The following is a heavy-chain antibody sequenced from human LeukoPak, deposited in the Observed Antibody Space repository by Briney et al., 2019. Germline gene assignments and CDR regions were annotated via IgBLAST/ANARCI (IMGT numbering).Heavy chain of an antibody. V-gene: IGHV1-2*02. J-gene: IGHJ5*02. CDR1: GYTFTGYY. D-gene: IGHD2-15*01. Sequence: ASVKVSCKASGYTFTGYYMHWVRQAPGQGLEWMGWINPNSGGTNYAQKFQGRVTMTRDTSISTAYMELSRLRSDDTAVYYCARGPLGWRGWFDPWGQGTLVTVSS. CDR2: INPNSGGT. CDR3: ARGPLGWRGWFDP.